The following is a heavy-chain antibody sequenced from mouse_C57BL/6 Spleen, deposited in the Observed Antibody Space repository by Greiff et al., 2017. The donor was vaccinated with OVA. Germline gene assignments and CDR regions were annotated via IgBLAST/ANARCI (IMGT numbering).Heavy chain of an antibody. CDR3: TATAQALYFDY. V-gene: IGHV1-15*01. CDR2: IDPETGGT. Sequence: QVQLKQSGAELVRPGASVTLSCKASGYTFTDYEMHWVKQTPVHGLEWIGAIDPETGGTAYNQKFKGKAILTADKSSSTAYMELRSLTSEDSAVYYCTATAQALYFDYWGQGTTLTVSS. CDR1: GYTFTDYE. J-gene: IGHJ2*01. D-gene: IGHD3-2*02.